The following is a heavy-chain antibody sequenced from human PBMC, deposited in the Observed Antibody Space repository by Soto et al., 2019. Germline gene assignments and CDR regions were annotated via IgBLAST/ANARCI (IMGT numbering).Heavy chain of an antibody. V-gene: IGHV3-48*02. CDR1: GFTFSSYS. CDR3: AREKTLLLWWPRAGSIYYYGMDV. CDR2: ISSSSSTI. Sequence: GGSLRLSCAASGFTFSSYSMNWVRQAPGKGLEWVSYISSSSSTIYYADSVKGRFTISRDNAKNSLYLQMNSLRDEDTAVYYCAREKTLLLWWPRAGSIYYYGMDVWGQGTTVTVSS. J-gene: IGHJ6*02. D-gene: IGHD2-21*01.